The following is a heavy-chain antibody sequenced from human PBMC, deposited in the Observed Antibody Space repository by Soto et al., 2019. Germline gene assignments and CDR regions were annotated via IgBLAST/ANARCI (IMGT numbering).Heavy chain of an antibody. CDR1: GGSISSGDYY. CDR3: ARGPYDSSGYYPASYYYYGRDV. Sequence: TSETLSLTCTVSGGSISSGDYYWSWIRQPPGKGLEWIGYIYYSGSTYYNPSLKSRVTISVDTSKNQFSLKLSSVTAADPAVYYCARGPYDSSGYYPASYYYYGRDVWGQGTTVTVSS. V-gene: IGHV4-30-4*01. J-gene: IGHJ6*02. CDR2: IYYSGST. D-gene: IGHD3-22*01.